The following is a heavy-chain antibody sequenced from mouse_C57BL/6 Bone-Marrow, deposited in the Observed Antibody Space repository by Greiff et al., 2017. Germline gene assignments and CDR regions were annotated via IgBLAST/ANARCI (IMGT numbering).Heavy chain of an antibody. CDR2: IDPNSGGT. CDR3: ARSGKSTITTPYY. J-gene: IGHJ2*01. D-gene: IGHD1-2*01. CDR1: GYTFTSYW. Sequence: QVQLQQPGAELVKPGASVKLSCKASGYTFTSYWMHWVKQRPGRGLEWIGRIDPNSGGTKYTEKFKSKATLTVDKPSSTAYMQLSSRTSEDSAVYDGARSGKSTITTPYYWGQGTTLTVSS. V-gene: IGHV1-72*01.